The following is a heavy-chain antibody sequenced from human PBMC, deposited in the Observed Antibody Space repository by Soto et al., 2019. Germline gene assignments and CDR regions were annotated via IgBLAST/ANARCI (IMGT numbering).Heavy chain of an antibody. Sequence: PSETLSLTCAVSGGCMSSYYWSWIRQPPGKGLEWIGYIYYRGSTSYNPSLKSRVTISLDSSKNQFSLKLSSVTAADTAFYYCASGGATWYYFDYWGQGTLVTVSS. D-gene: IGHD3-16*01. CDR3: ASGGATWYYFDY. J-gene: IGHJ4*02. CDR1: GGCMSSYY. CDR2: IYYRGST. V-gene: IGHV4-59*01.